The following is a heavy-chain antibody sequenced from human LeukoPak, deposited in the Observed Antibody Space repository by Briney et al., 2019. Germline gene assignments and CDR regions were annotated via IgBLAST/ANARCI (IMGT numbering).Heavy chain of an antibody. CDR1: GFTFSSYG. D-gene: IGHD5-18*01. Sequence: GGSLRLSCAASGFTFSSYGTNWVRQAPGKGLEWVSSISGTSTYIYYADSVKGRFTISRDNAKNSLYLQMNSLRAEDTAVYYCARDSDGAYSYGDFDYWGQGTLVTVSS. CDR3: ARDSDGAYSYGDFDY. J-gene: IGHJ4*02. CDR2: ISGTSTYI. V-gene: IGHV3-21*01.